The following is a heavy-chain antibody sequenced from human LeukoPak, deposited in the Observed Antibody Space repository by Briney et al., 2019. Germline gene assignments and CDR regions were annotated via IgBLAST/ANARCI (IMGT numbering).Heavy chain of an antibody. V-gene: IGHV1-8*01. D-gene: IGHD2-2*01. Sequence: ASVKVSCKASGYTFTSYDINWVRQATGQGLEWMGWMNPNSGNTGYAQKFQGRVTMTRNTSISTAYMELSSLRSEDTAVYYCARGKFYCSSTSCQAFDYWGQGTLVTVSS. CDR3: ARGKFYCSSTSCQAFDY. CDR2: MNPNSGNT. CDR1: GYTFTSYD. J-gene: IGHJ4*02.